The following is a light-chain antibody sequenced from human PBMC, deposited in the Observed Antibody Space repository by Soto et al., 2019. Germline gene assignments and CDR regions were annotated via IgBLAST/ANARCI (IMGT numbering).Light chain of an antibody. CDR1: SSHIGSSNL. J-gene: IGLJ1*01. CDR3: CSYAGSSPLDV. CDR2: EGN. V-gene: IGLV2-23*01. Sequence: QSALTQPASVSGSPGQSITISCTASSSHIGSSNLVSWYQHHSGKPPKLIIYEGNKRPSGVSNRFSGSKSGKTASLTISGLQAEDEGTYYCCSYAGSSPLDVFGTGTKVTVL.